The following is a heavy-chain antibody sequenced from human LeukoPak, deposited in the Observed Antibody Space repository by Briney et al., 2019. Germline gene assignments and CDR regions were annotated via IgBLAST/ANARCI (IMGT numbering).Heavy chain of an antibody. V-gene: IGHV1-2*02. J-gene: IGHJ2*01. D-gene: IGHD1-26*01. Sequence: ASVKVSCKASGYTFTGYYMHWVRQAPGQGLEWMGWINPNNGDTNYAQKFQGRVTMTRDTSISTAYMELSRLRSDDTAVYYCVREQWELRDFDLWGRGTLVTVSS. CDR2: INPNNGDT. CDR3: VREQWELRDFDL. CDR1: GYTFTGYY.